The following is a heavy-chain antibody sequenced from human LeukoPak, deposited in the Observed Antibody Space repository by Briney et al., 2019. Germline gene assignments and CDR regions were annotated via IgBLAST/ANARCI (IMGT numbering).Heavy chain of an antibody. J-gene: IGHJ4*02. CDR1: GFTFSSYA. V-gene: IGHV3-23*01. CDR2: ISGSGGSS. CDR3: PRVGAVAPYYFDY. Sequence: QPGGSLRLSCSASGFTFSSYAMSWVRQAPGRGLEWVSAISGSGGSSYYADSVKGRFTIYRDNSKNTLYLQMNSLRAEDTAVYYCPRVGAVAPYYFDYWGQGTLVTVSS. D-gene: IGHD6-19*01.